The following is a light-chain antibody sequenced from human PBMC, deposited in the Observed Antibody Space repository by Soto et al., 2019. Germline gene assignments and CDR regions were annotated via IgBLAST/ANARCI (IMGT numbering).Light chain of an antibody. J-gene: IGKJ3*01. CDR2: GAS. CDR3: QQYSTWPT. V-gene: IGKV3-15*01. CDR1: QSVSSN. Sequence: EIVMTQSPATLSVSPGERATLSCRTSQSVSSNLAWYQQKPGQAPRLLIYGASTRATGIPARFSGSGSGTDFTLTISSLQSEDFAVYYCQQYSTWPTFGPGTKVDIK.